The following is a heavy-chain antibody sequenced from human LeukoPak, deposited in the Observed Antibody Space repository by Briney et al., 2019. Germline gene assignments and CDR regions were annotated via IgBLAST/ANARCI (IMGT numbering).Heavy chain of an antibody. CDR2: ITGGGGST. CDR3: AKARIAATIYPKEVNFDY. Sequence: GGSLRLSCAASGFSFSSYAMSWVRQAPGKGLEWVATITGGGGSTYYADSVKGRFTISRDNSKDTFYLQMNGLRVGDTAVYYCAKARIAATIYPKEVNFDYWGQGTLVTVSS. D-gene: IGHD5-12*01. V-gene: IGHV3-23*01. J-gene: IGHJ4*02. CDR1: GFSFSSYA.